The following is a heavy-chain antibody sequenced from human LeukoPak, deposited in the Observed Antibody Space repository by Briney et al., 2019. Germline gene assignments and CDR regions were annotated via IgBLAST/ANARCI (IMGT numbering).Heavy chain of an antibody. CDR1: GFTFNNYV. CDR3: ARASGIYGSGWYFDY. Sequence: LTGGSLRLSCAASGFTFNNYVMGWVRQAPGKGLEWFSTINGGGYNTYYADSVKGRFTISRDNSKNTLSLQVNTLRAEDTAVYYCARASGIYGSGWYFDYWGQGTLVTVSS. J-gene: IGHJ4*02. D-gene: IGHD6-19*01. V-gene: IGHV3-23*01. CDR2: INGGGYNT.